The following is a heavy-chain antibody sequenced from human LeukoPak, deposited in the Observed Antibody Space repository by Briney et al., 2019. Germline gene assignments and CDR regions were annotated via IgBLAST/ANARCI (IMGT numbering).Heavy chain of an antibody. V-gene: IGHV3-11*05. Sequence: GGSLRLSCAASGFTFSDYYMSWIRQAPGKGLEWVSYMSYSGTDTNYADSVKGRFTVSRDNAKKSLYLQVNSLRAEDTALYYCARDLGTMGRGVISYWGQGTLVTVSA. CDR1: GFTFSDYY. CDR2: MSYSGTDT. D-gene: IGHD3-10*01. J-gene: IGHJ4*02. CDR3: ARDLGTMGRGVISY.